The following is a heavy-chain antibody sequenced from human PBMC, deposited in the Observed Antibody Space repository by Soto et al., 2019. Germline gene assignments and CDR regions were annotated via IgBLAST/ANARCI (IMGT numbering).Heavy chain of an antibody. CDR2: INAHSGGT. CDR1: GFSFTGYY. V-gene: IGHV1-2*02. CDR3: AKDLTRQLAYWLDP. J-gene: IGHJ5*02. D-gene: IGHD6-6*01. Sequence: ASVKISCKASGFSFTGYYIHWLRQAPGQGLEWMGWINAHSGGTEYAQKFQGRVTLTRDTSISTAYMTLSSLRSDDTAIYYCAKDLTRQLAYWLDPWGEGTQVTVSS.